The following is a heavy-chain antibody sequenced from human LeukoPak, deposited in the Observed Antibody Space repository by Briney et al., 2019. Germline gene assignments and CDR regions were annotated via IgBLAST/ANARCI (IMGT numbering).Heavy chain of an antibody. Sequence: GGSLRLSCAVSGFTFNNYWMNWVRQAPGKGLEWVANIKQDGSEKYYVDSVKGRFTISRDNAKNSLYLQMNSLRAEDTAVYYCARGLTCSSTSCYSLDYWGQGTLVTVSS. CDR3: ARGLTCSSTSCYSLDY. D-gene: IGHD2-2*02. J-gene: IGHJ4*02. CDR1: GFTFNNYW. V-gene: IGHV3-7*01. CDR2: IKQDGSEK.